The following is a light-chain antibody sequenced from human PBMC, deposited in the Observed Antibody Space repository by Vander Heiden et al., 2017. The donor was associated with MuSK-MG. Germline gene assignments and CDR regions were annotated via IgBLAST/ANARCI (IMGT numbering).Light chain of an antibody. CDR2: DAV. CDR1: QEIGQS. J-gene: IGKJ5*01. Sequence: DIQLTQSPSSLPASVGDRVTITCQASQEIGQSLNWYQHKPGKAPKLLIYDAVNLATGVPSRFSGSASGTKFTLTISSLQPEDIATYYCQQYRSPPFNFGQGTRL. V-gene: IGKV1-33*01. CDR3: QQYRSPPFN.